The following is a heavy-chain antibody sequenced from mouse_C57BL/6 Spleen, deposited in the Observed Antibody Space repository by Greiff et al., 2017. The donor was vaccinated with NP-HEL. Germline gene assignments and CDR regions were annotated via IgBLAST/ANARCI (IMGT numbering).Heavy chain of an antibody. Sequence: QVQLQQPGAELVKPGASVKLSCKASGYTFTSYWMQWVKQRPGQGLEWIGEIDPSDSYTNYNQKFKGKATLTVDTSSSTAYMQLSSLTSEDSAVYYCAGGGADYSNGPFADWGKGTLVTVSA. J-gene: IGHJ3*01. D-gene: IGHD2-5*01. CDR2: IDPSDSYT. V-gene: IGHV1-50*01. CDR3: AGGGADYSNGPFAD. CDR1: GYTFTSYW.